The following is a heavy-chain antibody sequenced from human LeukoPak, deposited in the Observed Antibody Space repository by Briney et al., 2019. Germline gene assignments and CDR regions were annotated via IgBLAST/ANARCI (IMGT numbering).Heavy chain of an antibody. Sequence: ASETLSLTCAVYGGSFSGYYWSWIRQPPGKGLEWIGEINHSGSTNYNPSLKSRVTISVDTSKKQFSLKLSSVTAADTAVYFCARYCSSTSCYYYGMDVWGQGTTVTVSS. CDR3: ARYCSSTSCYYYGMDV. D-gene: IGHD2-2*01. CDR1: GGSFSGYY. J-gene: IGHJ6*02. V-gene: IGHV4-34*01. CDR2: INHSGST.